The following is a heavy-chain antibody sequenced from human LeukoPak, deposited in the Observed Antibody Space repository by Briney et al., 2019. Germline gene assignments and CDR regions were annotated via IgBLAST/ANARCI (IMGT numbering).Heavy chain of an antibody. CDR3: AREGRWLQLTAFDI. V-gene: IGHV3-53*01. CDR1: GFTVSSNY. CDR2: IYSGGST. D-gene: IGHD5-24*01. Sequence: PGGSLRLSCAASGFTVSSNYMSWVRQAPWKGLEWVSVIYSGGSTYYADSVKGRFTISRDNSKNTLYLQMNSLRAEDTAVYYCAREGRWLQLTAFDIWGQGTMVTVSS. J-gene: IGHJ3*02.